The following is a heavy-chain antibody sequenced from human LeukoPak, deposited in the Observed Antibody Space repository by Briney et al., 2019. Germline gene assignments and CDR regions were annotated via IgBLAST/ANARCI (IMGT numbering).Heavy chain of an antibody. J-gene: IGHJ4*02. Sequence: GGSLRLSCSGTGFNFNMFAIHWVRQAPGKGLEWVSGLSRGGETTNYADSVKGRFSISRDFSKKMVFLQMNSLKSEDTAVYYCAKERRIRSCGDGVCTEVYYFDYWGQGTPVTVSS. V-gene: IGHV3-23*01. CDR1: GFNFNMFA. CDR3: AKERRIRSCGDGVCTEVYYFDY. D-gene: IGHD2-21*01. CDR2: LSRGGETT.